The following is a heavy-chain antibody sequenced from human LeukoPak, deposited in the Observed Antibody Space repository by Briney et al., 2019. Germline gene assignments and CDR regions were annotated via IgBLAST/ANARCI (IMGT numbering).Heavy chain of an antibody. Sequence: ASVKVSCKASGYTFTSYGISWVRQAPGQGLEWMGWMNPNSGNTGYAQKFQGRVTMTRNTSISTAYMELSSLRSEDTAVYYCARSLTDILTGNDFDYWGQGTLVTVSS. CDR3: ARSLTDILTGNDFDY. CDR2: MNPNSGNT. V-gene: IGHV1-8*02. CDR1: GYTFTSYG. J-gene: IGHJ4*02. D-gene: IGHD3-9*01.